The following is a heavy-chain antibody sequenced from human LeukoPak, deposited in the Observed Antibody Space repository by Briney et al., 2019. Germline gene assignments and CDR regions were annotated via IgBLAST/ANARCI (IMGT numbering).Heavy chain of an antibody. CDR3: ARDSGSGTYY. CDR2: IYYTGST. CDR1: GGSISSYY. V-gene: IGHV4-59*01. Sequence: PSETLSLTCTVSGGSISSYYWSWIRQPPGKGLEWIGYIYYTGSTNYNPSLKSRVTISIDTSKNQFSLQLSPVTAADTAVYYCARDSGSGTYYWGQGTLVTVSS. D-gene: IGHD6-19*01. J-gene: IGHJ4*02.